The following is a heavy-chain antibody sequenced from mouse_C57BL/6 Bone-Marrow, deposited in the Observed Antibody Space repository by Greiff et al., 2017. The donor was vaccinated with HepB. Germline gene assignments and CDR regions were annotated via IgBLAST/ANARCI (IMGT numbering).Heavy chain of an antibody. J-gene: IGHJ3*01. CDR1: GFTFSDYG. CDR2: ISSGSSTI. CDR3: ARALYSNYWGFGY. V-gene: IGHV5-17*01. D-gene: IGHD2-5*01. Sequence: EVMLVESGGGLVKPGGSLKLSCAASGFTFSDYGMHWVRQAPEKGLEWVAYISSGSSTIYYADTVKGRFTISRDNAKNTLFLQMNSLRSEDTAMDYCARALYSNYWGFGYGGRGTLVTVSA.